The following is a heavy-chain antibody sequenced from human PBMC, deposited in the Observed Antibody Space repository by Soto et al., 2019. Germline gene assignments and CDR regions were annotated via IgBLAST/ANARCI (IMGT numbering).Heavy chain of an antibody. Sequence: QVQLQESGPGLVKPSQTLSLTCTVSGGSISSGDYYWNWIRQPPGKGLEWIGYIFYSGSTYYNPSLKSRITISVDTSKNQFSLKLSSVTAADTAVYYCARVSYCYGSGSSSDYWGQGTLVTVSS. CDR1: GGSISSGDYY. V-gene: IGHV4-30-4*01. CDR2: IFYSGST. CDR3: ARVSYCYGSGSSSDY. D-gene: IGHD3-10*01. J-gene: IGHJ4*02.